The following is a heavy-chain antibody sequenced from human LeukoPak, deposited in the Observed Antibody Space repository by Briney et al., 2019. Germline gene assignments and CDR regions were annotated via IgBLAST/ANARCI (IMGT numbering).Heavy chain of an antibody. CDR2: ITGGGGST. CDR3: GKARIAATIYPKEVNFDY. CDR1: GFSFSSYA. V-gene: IGHV3-23*01. D-gene: IGHD5-12*01. Sequence: GGSLRLSCAASGFSFSSYAMSWVRQAPGKGLVWVSTITGGGGSTYYADSVKGRFTISRDNSKDTFYLQMNSLRVEDTAVYYCGKARIAATIYPKEVNFDYWGQGTLVTVSS. J-gene: IGHJ4*02.